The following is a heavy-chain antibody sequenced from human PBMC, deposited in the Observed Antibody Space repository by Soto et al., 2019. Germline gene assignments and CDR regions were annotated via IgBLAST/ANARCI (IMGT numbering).Heavy chain of an antibody. J-gene: IGHJ6*02. CDR3: ARDLATYYDFWSGYYTGFRTYYYYGMDV. Sequence: GASVKVSCKASGYTFTGYYMHWVRQAPGQGLEWMGIINPSGGSTSYAQKFQGRVTMTRDTSTSTVYMELSSLRSEDTAVYYCARDLATYYDFWSGYYTGFRTYYYYGMDVWGQGTTVTVSS. CDR2: INPSGGST. CDR1: GYTFTGYY. V-gene: IGHV1-46*01. D-gene: IGHD3-3*01.